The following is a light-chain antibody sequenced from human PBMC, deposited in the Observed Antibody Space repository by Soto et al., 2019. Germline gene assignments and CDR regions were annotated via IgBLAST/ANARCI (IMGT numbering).Light chain of an antibody. CDR3: QQYGSSPRT. CDR1: QRVSSSY. J-gene: IGKJ1*01. Sequence: EIVLTQSPGTLSLSPGERATLSCRASQRVSSSYLAWYQPKPGQAPRLLIYGASSRATGLPDRFSGSGSGTDFTLTISRLEPEDFSVYYCQQYGSSPRTFGQGTKVEIK. CDR2: GAS. V-gene: IGKV3-20*01.